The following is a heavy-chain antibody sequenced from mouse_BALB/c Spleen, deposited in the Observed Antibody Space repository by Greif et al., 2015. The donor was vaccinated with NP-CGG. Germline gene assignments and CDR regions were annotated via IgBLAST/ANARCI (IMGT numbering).Heavy chain of an antibody. D-gene: IGHD2-14*01. CDR1: GYSFTGYY. J-gene: IGHJ4*01. CDR2: ISCYNGAT. Sequence: LVKTGASVKISCKASGYSFTGYYMHWVEQSHGKSLEWIGYISCYNGATSYNQKFKGKATFTVDTSSSTAYMQFNSLTSEDSAVYYCARAYYRYDDGYAMDYWGQGTSVTVSS. CDR3: ARAYYRYDDGYAMDY. V-gene: IGHV1S34*01.